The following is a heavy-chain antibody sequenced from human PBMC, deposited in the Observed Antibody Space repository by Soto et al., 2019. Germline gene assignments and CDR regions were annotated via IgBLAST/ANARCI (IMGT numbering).Heavy chain of an antibody. D-gene: IGHD2-15*01. J-gene: IGHJ6*02. V-gene: IGHV3-23*01. CDR3: AKGGFAVVAAAHYYYYGMDV. Sequence: GSLRLSCAASGFTFSSYAMSWVRQAPGKGLEWVSAISGSGGSTYYADSVKGRFTISRDNSKNTLYLQMNSLRAEDTAVYYRAKGGFAVVAAAHYYYYGMDVWGQGTTVTVSS. CDR2: ISGSGGST. CDR1: GFTFSSYA.